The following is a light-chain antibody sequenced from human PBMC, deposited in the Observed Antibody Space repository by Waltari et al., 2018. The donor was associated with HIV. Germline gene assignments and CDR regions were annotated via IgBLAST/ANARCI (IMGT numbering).Light chain of an antibody. Sequence: EIVMTQSPATLSVSPGERATLSCRASQSVSSSLAWYQQKPGQAPRLLIYGSSTRATGIPVRFSGSWSGTEFTLTISSLQSEDFAVYYCQQYNKWPPATFGPGTKVDIK. CDR1: QSVSSS. CDR2: GSS. J-gene: IGKJ3*01. V-gene: IGKV3-15*01. CDR3: QQYNKWPPAT.